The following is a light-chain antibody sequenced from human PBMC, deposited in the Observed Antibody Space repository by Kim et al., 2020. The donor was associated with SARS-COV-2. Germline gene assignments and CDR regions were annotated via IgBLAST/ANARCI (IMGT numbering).Light chain of an antibody. J-gene: IGLJ1*01. V-gene: IGLV3-1*01. CDR1: KLADKY. Sequence: VSPGQTASITCSGDKLADKYASWYQQKPGQSPVLVMYEDNKRPSGIPERFSGSNSGNTATLTISGTEATDEAEYYCQAWDSSAGVFGTGTKVTVL. CDR3: QAWDSSAGV. CDR2: EDN.